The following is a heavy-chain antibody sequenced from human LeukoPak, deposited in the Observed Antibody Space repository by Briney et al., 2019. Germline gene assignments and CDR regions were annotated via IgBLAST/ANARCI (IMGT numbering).Heavy chain of an antibody. D-gene: IGHD3-22*01. Sequence: ASVKVSCKASGYTFTNYGMNWVRQAPGQGLEWMGWINTDTGNPTYAQGFTGRFVFSLDTSVSTAYLQISSLKAEDTAVYYCARDHPLYYYDSSGYLSQGYFDYWGQGTLVTVSS. V-gene: IGHV7-4-1*02. CDR2: INTDTGNP. CDR1: GYTFTNYG. J-gene: IGHJ4*02. CDR3: ARDHPLYYYDSSGYLSQGYFDY.